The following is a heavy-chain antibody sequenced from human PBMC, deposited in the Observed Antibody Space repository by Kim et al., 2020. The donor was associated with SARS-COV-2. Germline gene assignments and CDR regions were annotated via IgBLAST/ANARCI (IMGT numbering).Heavy chain of an antibody. D-gene: IGHD3-9*01. J-gene: IGHJ4*02. CDR1: GGSISSSSYY. CDR2: IYYSGST. CDR3: ARSFDILTGYSDY. Sequence: SETLSLTCTVSGGSISSSSYYWGWIRQPPGKGLEWIGSIYYSGSTYYNPSLKSRVTISVDTSKNQFSLKLSSVTAADTAVYYCARSFDILTGYSDYWGQGTLVTVSS. V-gene: IGHV4-39*01.